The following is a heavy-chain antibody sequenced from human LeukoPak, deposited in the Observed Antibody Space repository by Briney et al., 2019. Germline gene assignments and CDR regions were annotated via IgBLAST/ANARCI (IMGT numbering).Heavy chain of an antibody. D-gene: IGHD6-19*01. J-gene: IGHJ4*02. CDR2: ISYDGSNK. CDR3: ARARIDPGIAVAGTGPDY. V-gene: IGHV3-30-3*01. CDR1: GFTFSSYA. Sequence: PGGSLRLSCAASGFTFSSYAMSWVRQAPGKGLEWVAVISYDGSNKYYADSVKGRFTISRDNSKNTLYLQMNSLRAEDTAVYYCARARIDPGIAVAGTGPDYWGQGTLVTVSS.